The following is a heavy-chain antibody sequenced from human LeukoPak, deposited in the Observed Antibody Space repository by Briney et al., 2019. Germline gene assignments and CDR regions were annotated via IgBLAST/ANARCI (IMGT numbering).Heavy chain of an antibody. D-gene: IGHD6-19*01. V-gene: IGHV4-34*01. J-gene: IGHJ6*02. CDR1: GGSFSGYY. CDR3: ARGRLKQWLVRYADYYYGMDV. CDR2: INHSGST. Sequence: KPSETLSLTCAVYGGSFSGYYWSWIRQPPGKGLEWIAEINHSGSTNYNPSLKSRVTISVDTSKNQFSLKLSSVTAVHTAVYYCARGRLKQWLVRYADYYYGMDVWGQGTTVTVSS.